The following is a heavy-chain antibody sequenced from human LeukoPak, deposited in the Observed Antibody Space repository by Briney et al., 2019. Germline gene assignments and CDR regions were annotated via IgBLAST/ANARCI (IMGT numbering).Heavy chain of an antibody. CDR1: GGSISSSSYY. J-gene: IGHJ6*03. Sequence: SETLSLTCTVSGGSISSSSYYWAWIRLPPGKGLEWIGRIYYSGSTYYNPSLKSRVTISVDTSKNQFSLKLSSVTAADTAVYYCARDTGAPYYYYMDVWGKGTTVTVSS. CDR3: ARDTGAPYYYYMDV. V-gene: IGHV4-39*07. D-gene: IGHD1-26*01. CDR2: IYYSGST.